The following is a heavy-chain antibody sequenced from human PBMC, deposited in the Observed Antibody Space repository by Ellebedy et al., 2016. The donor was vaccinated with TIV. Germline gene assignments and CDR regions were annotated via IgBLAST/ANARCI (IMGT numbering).Heavy chain of an antibody. CDR2: INPAGGPT. Sequence: AASVKVSCKASGYTFTSYYIHWVRQTPGHGLEWMGLINPAGGPTSYSVKMHGRVTMTRDTSTSTVYMEVTSLSPEDTAVYFCVRAVRLATFDFWGQGTLVTVSS. CDR1: GYTFTSYY. CDR3: VRAVRLATFDF. J-gene: IGHJ4*02. V-gene: IGHV1-46*04. D-gene: IGHD3-3*02.